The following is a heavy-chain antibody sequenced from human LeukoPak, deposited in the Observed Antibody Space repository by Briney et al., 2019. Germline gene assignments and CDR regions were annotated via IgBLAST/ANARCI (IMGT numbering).Heavy chain of an antibody. J-gene: IGHJ4*02. CDR2: IYYIGST. Sequence: SETLSLTCTVSGGSISSYYWSWIRQPPGKGLEWIGYIYYIGSTNYNPSLKSRVTISVDTSKNQFSLKLSSVTDEDTAVYYCARSYYDSSGSSWYFDYWDQGTLVTVSS. CDR1: GGSISSYY. V-gene: IGHV4-59*01. D-gene: IGHD3-22*01. CDR3: ARSYYDSSGSSWYFDY.